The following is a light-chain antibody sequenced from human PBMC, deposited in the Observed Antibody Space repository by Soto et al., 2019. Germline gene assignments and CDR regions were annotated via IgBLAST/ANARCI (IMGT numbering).Light chain of an antibody. CDR2: AAS. CDR1: QGNNNY. CDR3: QQYNSAPLT. J-gene: IGKJ4*01. Sequence: DIQMTQSPSSLSASEGDRVTITCRASQGNNNYLAWYQQKPGKVPKLLIYAASTLQSGVPSRFSGGGSETDFTLTISSLXPEDVATYYCQQYNSAPLTFGGGTKVEIK. V-gene: IGKV1-27*01.